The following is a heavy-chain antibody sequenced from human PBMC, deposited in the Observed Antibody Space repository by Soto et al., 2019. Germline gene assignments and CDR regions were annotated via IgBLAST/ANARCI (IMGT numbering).Heavy chain of an antibody. CDR3: ARGSGIVALPGELEDVKYDY. Sequence: QVQLQQWGAGLVKPSETLSLSCAVYGQSFSGHSWAWIRQPPGKGLEWIGEINESGSTYYNPSLKSRVTISTDPSKNQFSLKLSSVSAADTAAYFCARGSGIVALPGELEDVKYDYWGQGTLVNVSS. CDR2: INESGST. CDR1: GQSFSGHS. D-gene: IGHD1-1*01. J-gene: IGHJ4*02. V-gene: IGHV4-34*01.